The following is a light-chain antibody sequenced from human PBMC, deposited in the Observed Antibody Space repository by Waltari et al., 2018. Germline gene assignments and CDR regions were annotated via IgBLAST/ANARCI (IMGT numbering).Light chain of an antibody. V-gene: IGLV3-21*04. CDR3: QVWDSSSDHPVV. CDR2: YDS. CDR1: NIGSKS. Sequence: SYVLTQPPSVSVAPGKTARITCGGNNIGSKSVHWYQQKPGQAPVLVIYYDSDRPSGIPERFSGSNSGNTATLTISRVEAGDEADHYCQVWDSSSDHPVVFGGGTKLTVL. J-gene: IGLJ2*01.